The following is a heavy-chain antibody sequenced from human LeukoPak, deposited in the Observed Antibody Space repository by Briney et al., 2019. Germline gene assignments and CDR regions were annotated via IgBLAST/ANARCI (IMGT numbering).Heavy chain of an antibody. Sequence: GGSLRLSCAASGFTFSSYAMHWVRQAPGKGLEWVAVISYDGSNKYYADSVKGRFTISRDNSKNTLYLQMNSLRAEDTAVYYCARETTYDYGDLYYFDYWGQGTLVTVSS. CDR2: ISYDGSNK. J-gene: IGHJ4*02. CDR1: GFTFSSYA. CDR3: ARETTYDYGDLYYFDY. D-gene: IGHD4-17*01. V-gene: IGHV3-30-3*01.